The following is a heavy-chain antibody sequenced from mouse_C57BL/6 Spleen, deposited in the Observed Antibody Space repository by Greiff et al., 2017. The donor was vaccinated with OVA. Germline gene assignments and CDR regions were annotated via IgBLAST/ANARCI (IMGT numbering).Heavy chain of an antibody. Sequence: VQLQQSGAELVRPGASVTLSCKASGYTFTDYEMHWVKQTPVHGLEWIGAIDPETGGTAYNQKFKGKAILTADKSSSTAYMELRSLTSKDSAVYYCTRRNGYYVLYYFDYWGQGTTLTVSS. J-gene: IGHJ2*01. CDR3: TRRNGYYVLYYFDY. CDR1: GYTFTDYE. V-gene: IGHV1-15*01. D-gene: IGHD2-3*01. CDR2: IDPETGGT.